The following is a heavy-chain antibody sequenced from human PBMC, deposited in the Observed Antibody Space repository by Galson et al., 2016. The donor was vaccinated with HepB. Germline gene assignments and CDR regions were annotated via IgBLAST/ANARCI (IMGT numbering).Heavy chain of an antibody. CDR1: GFSFSDHF. CDR3: RGYRYHYGIEV. V-gene: IGHV3-72*01. D-gene: IGHD3-9*01. Sequence: SLRLSCAASGFSFSDHFMDWVRQAPGKGLEWVGRSTIKASGYSTEYAASVKGRFIISRDDSKNSLYLQMNSLKTEYTAVDYCRGYRYHYGIEVWGQGTTVTFSS. J-gene: IGHJ6*02. CDR2: STIKASGYST.